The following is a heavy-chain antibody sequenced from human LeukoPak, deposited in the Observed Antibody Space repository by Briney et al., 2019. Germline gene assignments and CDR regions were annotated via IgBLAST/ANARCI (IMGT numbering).Heavy chain of an antibody. CDR3: ARGPSYYDRSGYYYGFDY. J-gene: IGHJ4*02. D-gene: IGHD3-22*01. V-gene: IGHV1-18*01. Sequence: ASVKVSCKASGYTFTRYGISWVRQAPGQGLEWMGWISAYDGNTNYAQKLQGRVTMTTDTSTSTAYMELRSLRSDDTAVFYCARGPSYYDRSGYYYGFDYWGQGTLVTVSS. CDR1: GYTFTRYG. CDR2: ISAYDGNT.